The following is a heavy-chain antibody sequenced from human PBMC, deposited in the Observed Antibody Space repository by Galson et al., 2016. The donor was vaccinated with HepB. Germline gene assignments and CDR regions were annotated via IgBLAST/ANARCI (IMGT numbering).Heavy chain of an antibody. CDR1: GFTFSNAW. J-gene: IGHJ4*02. CDR3: VTGPFDY. CDR2: IKSNSDGGTR. Sequence: SLRLSCAASGFTFSNAWMSWVRQAPGKGLEWVGRIKSNSDGGTRDYAAPVGARFVISRDDSNNTLDLEMHGLTAEDTAVYYCVTGPFDYWGQGSLVVVS. V-gene: IGHV3-15*01.